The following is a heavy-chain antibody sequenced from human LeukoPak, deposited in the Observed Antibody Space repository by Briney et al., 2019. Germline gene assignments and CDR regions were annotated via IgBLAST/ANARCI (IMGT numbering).Heavy chain of an antibody. Sequence: PSETLSLTCTVSGGSISSGDYYWSWIRQPPGKGLEWIGYIYYSGSTYYNPSLKSRVTISVDTSKNQFSLRLSSVTAADTAVYYCARVRMVRAPNPRATGYYYYGMDVWGQGTTVTVSS. J-gene: IGHJ6*02. CDR1: GGSISSGDYY. CDR2: IYYSGST. D-gene: IGHD3-10*01. CDR3: ARVRMVRAPNPRATGYYYYGMDV. V-gene: IGHV4-30-4*01.